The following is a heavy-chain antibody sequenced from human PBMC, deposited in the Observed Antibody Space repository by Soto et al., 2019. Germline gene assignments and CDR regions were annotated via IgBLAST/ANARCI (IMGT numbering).Heavy chain of an antibody. V-gene: IGHV1-69*02. Sequence: QVQLVQSGAEVKKPGSSVKVSCKASGGTFGSYTISWVRQAPGQGLEWMGRIIPILGIANYAQKFQGRVTITADKSTSTAYMELSSLRSEDTAVYYCARGHIAAATFDYWGQGTLVTVSS. CDR2: IIPILGIA. CDR3: ARGHIAAATFDY. J-gene: IGHJ4*02. CDR1: GGTFGSYT. D-gene: IGHD6-13*01.